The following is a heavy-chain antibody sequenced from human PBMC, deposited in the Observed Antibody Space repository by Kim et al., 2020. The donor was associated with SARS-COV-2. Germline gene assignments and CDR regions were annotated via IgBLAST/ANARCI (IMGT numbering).Heavy chain of an antibody. CDR3: TSQLYCSSTSCYKAFDY. D-gene: IGHD2-2*02. J-gene: IGHJ4*02. V-gene: IGHV3-73*01. CDR1: GFTFSGSA. Sequence: GSLRLSCAASGFTFSGSAMHWVRQASRKGLEWVGRIRSKANSYATAYAASVKGRFTISRDDSKNTAYLQMNSLKTEDTAVYYCTSQLYCSSTSCYKAFDYWGQGTLVTVSS. CDR2: IRSKANSYAT.